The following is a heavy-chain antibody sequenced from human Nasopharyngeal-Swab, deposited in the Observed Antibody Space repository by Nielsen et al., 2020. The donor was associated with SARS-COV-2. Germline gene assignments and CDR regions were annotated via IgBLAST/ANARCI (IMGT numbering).Heavy chain of an antibody. Sequence: WVRQAPGQGLEWMGGIVPIFGTANYAQKFQGRVTITADKSTSTAYMELSSLRSEDTAVYYCARSGDSNYRRPPYYYYYMGVWGKGTTVTVSS. CDR2: IVPIFGTA. CDR3: ARSGDSNYRRPPYYYYYMGV. D-gene: IGHD6-13*01. V-gene: IGHV1-69*06. J-gene: IGHJ6*03.